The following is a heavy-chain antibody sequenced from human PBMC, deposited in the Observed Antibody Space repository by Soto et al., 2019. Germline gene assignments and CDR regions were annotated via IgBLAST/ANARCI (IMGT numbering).Heavy chain of an antibody. Sequence: GGSQRLSCEASGFTFSNYDIHWVRPITGKGLEWVSTIGTAGDTYYPGSVKGRFTISRENAKNSLYLQMNSLRAEDTAVYYCARGRLISLYYFDYWGQGTLVTVSS. D-gene: IGHD2-15*01. CDR2: IGTAGDT. J-gene: IGHJ4*02. CDR3: ARGRLISLYYFDY. CDR1: GFTFSNYD. V-gene: IGHV3-13*01.